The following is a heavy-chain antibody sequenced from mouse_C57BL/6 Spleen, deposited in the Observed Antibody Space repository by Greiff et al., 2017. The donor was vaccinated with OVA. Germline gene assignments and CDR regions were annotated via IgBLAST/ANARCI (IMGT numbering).Heavy chain of an antibody. D-gene: IGHD2-1*01. V-gene: IGHV5-4*01. J-gene: IGHJ4*01. CDR2: ISDGGSYT. Sequence: EVHLVESGGGLVKPGGSLKLSCAASGFTFSSYAMSWVRQTPEKRLEWVATISDGGSYTYYPDNVKGRFTISRDNAKNNLYLQMSHLKSEDTAMYYCARDRGIYYGNYDAMDDWGQGTSVTVSS. CDR1: GFTFSSYA. CDR3: ARDRGIYYGNYDAMDD.